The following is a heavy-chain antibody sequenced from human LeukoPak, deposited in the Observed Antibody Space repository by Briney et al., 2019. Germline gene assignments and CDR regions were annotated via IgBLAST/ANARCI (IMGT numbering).Heavy chain of an antibody. D-gene: IGHD2-15*01. CDR1: GGSISSGDYY. V-gene: IGHV4-31*03. CDR2: IYYSGST. J-gene: IGHJ4*02. Sequence: PSETLSLTCTVSGGSISSGDYYWSWIRQHPGKGLEWIGYIYYSGSTYYNPSLKSRVTISVNTSKNQFSLKLSSVTAADTAVYYCARGMVVAATNFDYWGQGTLVTVSS. CDR3: ARGMVVAATNFDY.